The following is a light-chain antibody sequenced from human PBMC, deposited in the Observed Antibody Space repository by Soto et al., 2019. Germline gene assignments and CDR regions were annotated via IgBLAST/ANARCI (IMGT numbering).Light chain of an antibody. CDR1: RSVSSSY. CDR2: GAS. Sequence: EIVLTQSPGTLSLSPGERATLSCRASRSVSSSYLAWYQQKPGQAPRLLIYGASSRATGIPDRFSGSGSGTDFTLTISRLEPEDFAVYYCQQYVSSPFTFGPGTKVDI. J-gene: IGKJ3*01. CDR3: QQYVSSPFT. V-gene: IGKV3-20*01.